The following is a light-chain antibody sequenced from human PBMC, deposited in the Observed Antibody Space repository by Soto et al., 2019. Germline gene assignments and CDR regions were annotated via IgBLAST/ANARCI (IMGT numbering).Light chain of an antibody. J-gene: IGKJ1*01. CDR2: GAS. Sequence: EIVMTQSPATLSVSPGERATLSCRASQSVSSNLAWYQQKPGQAPRLLMFGASTRATGIPDRFSGSGSGTEFTLTISSRQSEDFAVYYCQQQNNWPPWTFGQGTKVEIK. V-gene: IGKV3-15*01. CDR1: QSVSSN. CDR3: QQQNNWPPWT.